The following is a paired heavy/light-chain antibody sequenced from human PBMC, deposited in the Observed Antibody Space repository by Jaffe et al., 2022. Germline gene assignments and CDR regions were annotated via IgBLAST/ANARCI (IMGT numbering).Heavy chain of an antibody. Sequence: EVQLLESGGGLVQPGGSLRLSCAASGFTFTSYPMTWVRQAPGKGLEWVSSLTGSGDTTHYADSVRGRFTISRDNSENTLYLQMNSLRAEDTALYYCAKYLRSGGDWAFDYWGQGTLVTVSS. D-gene: IGHD2-21*02. CDR1: GFTFTSYP. CDR2: LTGSGDTT. CDR3: AKYLRSGGDWAFDY. V-gene: IGHV3-23*01. J-gene: IGHJ4*02.
Light chain of an antibody. CDR3: QHFGTYLST. J-gene: IGKJ3*01. CDR2: GAS. Sequence: EIVLTQSPGTLSLSPGERATLSCRASQSVSSGYLAWYQQKPGQAPRLLIYGASNRATGIPDRFSGSGSGTDFTLTISRLEPEDFAVYYCQHFGTYLSTFGPGTKVDIK. V-gene: IGKV3-20*01. CDR1: QSVSSGY.